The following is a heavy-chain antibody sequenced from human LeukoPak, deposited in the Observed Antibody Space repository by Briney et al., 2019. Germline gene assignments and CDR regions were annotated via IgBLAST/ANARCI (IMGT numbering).Heavy chain of an antibody. CDR1: GGTFSSYA. Sequence: ASVKVSCKASGGTFSSYAISWVRQAPGQGLEWMGGIIPIFGTANYAQKFQGRVTITTDESTSTAYMELSSLRSEDTAVYYCAAPQDWELRYFQHWGQGTLVTVSS. CDR3: AAPQDWELRYFQH. V-gene: IGHV1-69*05. D-gene: IGHD1-26*01. CDR2: IIPIFGTA. J-gene: IGHJ1*01.